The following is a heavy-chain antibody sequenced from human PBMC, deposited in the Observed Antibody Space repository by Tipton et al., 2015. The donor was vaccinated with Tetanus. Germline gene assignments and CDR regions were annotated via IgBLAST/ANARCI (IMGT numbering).Heavy chain of an antibody. CDR3: ARDLGTSGFH. CDR1: GGSVRSGDYS. V-gene: IGHV4-61*08. CDR2: VSYSGRT. D-gene: IGHD1-7*01. J-gene: IGHJ4*02. Sequence: GLVKPSETLSLTCTVSGGSVRSGDYSWNWIRQPPGKGLEWLAYVSYSGRTNSNYSLKSRITISQDTSKNQLSLRLTSVTAADTAVYYCARDLGTSGFHWGQGTLVTVSS.